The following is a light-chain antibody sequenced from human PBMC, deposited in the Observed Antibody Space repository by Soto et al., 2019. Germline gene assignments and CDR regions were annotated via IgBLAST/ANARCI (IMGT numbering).Light chain of an antibody. J-gene: IGKJ4*01. V-gene: IGKV1D-13*01. CDR2: DAS. Sequence: AIQLTHSPSSLCSSVVDMVTITCRASQGISSALAWYQQKPGKAPKLLIYDASSLESGVPSRFSGSGSGTDFTLTISSLQPEDFATYYCQQFNNYPLTFGGGTKVDIK. CDR1: QGISSA. CDR3: QQFNNYPLT.